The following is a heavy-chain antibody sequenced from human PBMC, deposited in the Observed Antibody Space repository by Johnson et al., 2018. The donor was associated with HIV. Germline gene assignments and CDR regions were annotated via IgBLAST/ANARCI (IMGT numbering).Heavy chain of an antibody. V-gene: IGHV3-9*01. J-gene: IGHJ3*02. CDR1: GFTFDDYA. CDR3: ARGRLISMIVSAGAFDI. Sequence: VQLVESGGGLVQPGRSLRLSCAASGFTFDDYAMHWVRQAPGKGLEWVSGISWNSGSTTYADSVKGRFIISRDNAKNSLYLQMNSLRDEDTAFYYCARGRLISMIVSAGAFDIWGQGTMVTVSS. CDR2: ISWNSGST. D-gene: IGHD3-22*01.